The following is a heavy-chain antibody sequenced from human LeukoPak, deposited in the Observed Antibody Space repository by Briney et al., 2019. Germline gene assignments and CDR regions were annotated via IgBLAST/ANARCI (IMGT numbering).Heavy chain of an antibody. V-gene: IGHV3-74*01. Sequence: GGSLRLSCAASGFTFSSYWMHWVRQAPGKGLVWVSRINSDGSSTSYADSVKGRFTISRDNAKNTLHLQMNSLRVEDTAVYYCARDVRLDGDGGDYWGQGTLVTVSS. CDR1: GFTFSSYW. CDR3: ARDVRLDGDGGDY. J-gene: IGHJ4*02. D-gene: IGHD4-17*01. CDR2: INSDGSST.